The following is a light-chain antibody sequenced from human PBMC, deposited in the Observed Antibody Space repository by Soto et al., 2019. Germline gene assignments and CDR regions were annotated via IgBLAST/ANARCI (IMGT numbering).Light chain of an antibody. CDR1: QSVSSSY. J-gene: IGKJ1*01. V-gene: IGKV3-20*01. CDR2: GAS. Sequence: EFVLTQSPGTLSLSPGERATLSCRASQSVSSSYLAWYQQKPGQAPRLLIYGASSRATGIPDRFSGSGSGTDFTLTISRLEPEDFAVYYCQQYRSSPPTFGQGTKVEIK. CDR3: QQYRSSPPT.